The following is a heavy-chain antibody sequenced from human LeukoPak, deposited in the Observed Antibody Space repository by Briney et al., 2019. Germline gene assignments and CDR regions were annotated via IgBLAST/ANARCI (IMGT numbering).Heavy chain of an antibody. Sequence: QTGGSLRLSCAASGFTFSDYGMHWVRQAPGKGLEWVAVIWSDENKNYYGDSVKGRFTISRDNSKNTLYLQMNSLRAEDTAVYYCAKDRVTMVRGVIDYWGQGTLVTVSS. V-gene: IGHV3-33*06. CDR1: GFTFSDYG. CDR2: IWSDENKN. J-gene: IGHJ4*02. D-gene: IGHD3-10*01. CDR3: AKDRVTMVRGVIDY.